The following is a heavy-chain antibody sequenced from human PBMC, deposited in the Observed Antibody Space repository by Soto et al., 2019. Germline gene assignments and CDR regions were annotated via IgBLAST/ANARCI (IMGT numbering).Heavy chain of an antibody. V-gene: IGHV4-39*01. J-gene: IGHJ6*03. D-gene: IGHD3-3*01. CDR3: ARHYDFWSGYYNYYYYYMDV. CDR2: IYYSGST. Sequence: SETLSLTCTVSGGSISSSSYYWGWIRQPPGKGLEWIGSIYYSGSTYYNPSLKSRVTISVDTSKNQFSLKLSSVTAADTAVYYCARHYDFWSGYYNYYYYYMDVWGKGTTVTVSS. CDR1: GGSISSSSYY.